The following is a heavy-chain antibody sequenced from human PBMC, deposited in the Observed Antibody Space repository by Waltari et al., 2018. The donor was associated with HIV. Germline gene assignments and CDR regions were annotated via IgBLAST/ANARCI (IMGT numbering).Heavy chain of an antibody. V-gene: IGHV3-7*01. Sequence: EVRLVESGGGLVQPGGSLRLSCAASGFTFSSPWMTRARQAPGKGVGWVANIKEDGSEIHYVDSVKGRFTISRDNAKNSLYLQMNSLRAEDTAVYYCARRQQLTDWGQGTLVTVSS. CDR2: IKEDGSEI. CDR1: GFTFSSPW. J-gene: IGHJ4*02. D-gene: IGHD6-13*01. CDR3: ARRQQLTD.